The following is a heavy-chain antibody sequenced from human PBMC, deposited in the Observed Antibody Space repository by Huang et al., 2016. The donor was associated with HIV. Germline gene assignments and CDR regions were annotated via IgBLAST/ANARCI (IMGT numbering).Heavy chain of an antibody. V-gene: IGHV4-59*11. D-gene: IGHD2-15*01. J-gene: IGHJ4*01. CDR2: IYYRGVS. CDR1: GGSISSHY. CDR3: ARDRRHCSGGSCYYSDY. Sequence: QVQLQESGPGLVKPSETLSLTCSVSGGSISSHYWSWIRQPPGKGLEWIGSIYYRGVSKHRPSLKSRVFISVDTSRNQFALKLRSVTAADTAVYYCARDRRHCSGGSCYYSDYWGHGTLVTVSS.